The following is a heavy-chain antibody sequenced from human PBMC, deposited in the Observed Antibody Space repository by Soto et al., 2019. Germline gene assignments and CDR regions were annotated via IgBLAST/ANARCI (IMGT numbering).Heavy chain of an antibody. CDR3: ARDRAVIAAADAFDI. J-gene: IGHJ3*02. V-gene: IGHV3-48*04. Sequence: GGSLRLSCAASGFTFSSYSMNWVRQAPGKGLEWVSYISSSSTIYYADSVKGRFTISRDNAKNSLYLQMNSLRAEDTAVYYCARDRAVIAAADAFDIWGQGTMVTVSS. CDR1: GFTFSSYS. CDR2: ISSSSTI. D-gene: IGHD6-13*01.